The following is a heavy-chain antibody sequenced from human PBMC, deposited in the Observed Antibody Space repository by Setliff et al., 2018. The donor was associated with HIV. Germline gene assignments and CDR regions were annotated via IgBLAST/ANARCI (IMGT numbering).Heavy chain of an antibody. CDR1: GYSFTNYA. CDR3: AKEGDRYGLDLDY. D-gene: IGHD5-18*01. V-gene: IGHV1-3*01. Sequence: ASVKVSCKASGYSFTNYAMHWVRQAPGQRLEWMGWINVGNDNTKYSQTLQGRVTIARDTSASTAYMELSSLRSEDTAVYYCAKEGDRYGLDLDYWGQGTLVTVS. J-gene: IGHJ4*02. CDR2: INVGNDNT.